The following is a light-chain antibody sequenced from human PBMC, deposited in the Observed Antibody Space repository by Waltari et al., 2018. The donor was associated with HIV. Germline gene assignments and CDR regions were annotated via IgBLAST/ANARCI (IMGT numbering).Light chain of an antibody. CDR1: QSIASSS. CDR3: QQYGSSPYT. CDR2: GAS. V-gene: IGKV3-20*01. J-gene: IGKJ2*01. Sequence: EHVLTQSPATLSVSPGGTATFSCRARQSIASSSLAWYQQKPGQAPRLLIYGASNRATGIPDRFSGSGSGTDFTLTITRLEPEDFAVYFCQQYGSSPYTFGQGTKLEIK.